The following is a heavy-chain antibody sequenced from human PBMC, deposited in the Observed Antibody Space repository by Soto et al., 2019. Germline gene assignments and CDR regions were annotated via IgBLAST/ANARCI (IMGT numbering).Heavy chain of an antibody. J-gene: IGHJ6*02. D-gene: IGHD2-21*02. CDR2: INAGNGNT. CDR1: GYTFTSYA. Sequence: ASVKVSCKASGYTFTSYAMHWVRQAPGQRLEWMGWINAGNGNTKYSQKFQGRVTITRDTSASTAYMELSSLGSEDTAVYYCARWPLAYCGGDCYSGSMDVWGQGTKVTVSS. CDR3: ARWPLAYCGGDCYSGSMDV. V-gene: IGHV1-3*01.